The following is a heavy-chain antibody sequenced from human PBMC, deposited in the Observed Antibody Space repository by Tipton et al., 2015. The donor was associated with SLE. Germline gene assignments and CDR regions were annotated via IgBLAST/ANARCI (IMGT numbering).Heavy chain of an antibody. D-gene: IGHD4-17*01. Sequence: TLSLTCAVSGYFFSSGHYSGYFRGWIRQPPGKGLEWIGNIYDSGKTYYNPSLKRRVSISVDTSKNQFSLRLSSVTAADTAVYYCARPAVYGDSRGGFDIWGQGTMVTVSS. CDR2: IYDSGKT. CDR1: GYFFSSGHYSGYF. CDR3: ARPAVYGDSRGGFDI. V-gene: IGHV4-38-2*01. J-gene: IGHJ3*02.